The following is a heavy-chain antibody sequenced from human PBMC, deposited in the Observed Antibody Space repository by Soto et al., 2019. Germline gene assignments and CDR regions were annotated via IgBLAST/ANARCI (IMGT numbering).Heavy chain of an antibody. J-gene: IGHJ4*02. CDR1: GFTFSGYA. Sequence: GGSLRLSCVASGFTFSGYAMHWIRQAPGKAPEWVALISSDGSSTLYADSVRGRFTISRDNSRDTLYLQLNSLRPDDTAVFSCARGAYRYFDYWGQGTLVTVSS. CDR3: ARGAYRYFDY. V-gene: IGHV3-30-3*01. D-gene: IGHD4-4*01. CDR2: ISSDGSST.